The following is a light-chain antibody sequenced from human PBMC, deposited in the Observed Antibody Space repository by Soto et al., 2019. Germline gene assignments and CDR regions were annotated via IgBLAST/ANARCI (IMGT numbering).Light chain of an antibody. Sequence: SYELTQPPSVSVAPGQTARITCGGNNIGSKSEHWYQQKPGQAPVLVVYDDSDRPSGIPERFSGSNSGNTATLTISRVEAGDEADYYCQVWDSSSDLVFGGGTKLTVL. V-gene: IGLV3-21*02. CDR1: NIGSKS. CDR3: QVWDSSSDLV. CDR2: DDS. J-gene: IGLJ2*01.